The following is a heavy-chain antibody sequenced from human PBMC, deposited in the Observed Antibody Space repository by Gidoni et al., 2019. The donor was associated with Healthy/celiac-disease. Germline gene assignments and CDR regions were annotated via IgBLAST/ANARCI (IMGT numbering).Heavy chain of an antibody. CDR3: ASGGSSGWQGFTNFDY. V-gene: IGHV3-30-3*01. CDR1: GFTFSSYA. CDR2: ISYDGSNK. D-gene: IGHD6-19*01. Sequence: GGGVVQPGRSLRLSCAASGFTFSSYAMHWVRQAPGKGLEWVAVISYDGSNKYYADSVKGRFTISRDNSKNTLYLQMNSLRAEDTAVYYCASGGSSGWQGFTNFDYWGQGTLVTVSS. J-gene: IGHJ4*02.